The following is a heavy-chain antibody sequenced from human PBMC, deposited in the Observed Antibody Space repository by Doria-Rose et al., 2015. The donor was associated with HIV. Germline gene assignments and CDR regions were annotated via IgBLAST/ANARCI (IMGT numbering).Heavy chain of an antibody. D-gene: IGHD3-3*01. CDR3: ARMGSYRELDY. V-gene: IGHV4-31*03. Sequence: VQLLESGPGLVKPSETLSLTCSVSGAPVSSRGYYWNWIRQVPGKGLESLGYTYYTGTSDYSPSLKSRLNMAVDTSKNQFSLKLSFVTVADTAVYYCARMGSYRELDYWGQGALVIVSA. CDR1: GAPVSSRGYY. J-gene: IGHJ4*02. CDR2: TYYTGTS.